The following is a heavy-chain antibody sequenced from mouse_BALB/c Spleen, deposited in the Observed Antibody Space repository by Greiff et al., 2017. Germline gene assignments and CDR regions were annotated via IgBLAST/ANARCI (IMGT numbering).Heavy chain of an antibody. CDR3: ARGDYGSWFAY. CDR2: ISSGGST. Sequence: EVILVESGGGLVKPGGSLKLSCAASGFTFSSYAMSWVRQTPEKRLEWVASISSGGSTYYPDSVKGRFTISRDNARNILYLQMSSLRSEDTAMYYCARGDYGSWFAYWGQGTLVTVSA. J-gene: IGHJ3*01. D-gene: IGHD1-1*01. V-gene: IGHV5-6-5*01. CDR1: GFTFSSYA.